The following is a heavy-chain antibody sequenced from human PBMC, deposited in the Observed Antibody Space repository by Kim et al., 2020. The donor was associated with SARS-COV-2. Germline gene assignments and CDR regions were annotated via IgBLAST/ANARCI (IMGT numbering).Heavy chain of an antibody. CDR1: GFTFSSYW. V-gene: IGHV3-74*01. D-gene: IGHD3-3*01. Sequence: GGSLRLSCAASGFTFSSYWMHWVRQAPGKGLVWVSRINSDGSNTNYADSVKGRFTISRDNAKNTLYLQMDSLRAEDTAVYYCAKGGGYTIFGVVIPNDDYYGMDVWGQGTTVTVSS. CDR3: AKGGGYTIFGVVIPNDDYYGMDV. CDR2: INSDGSNT. J-gene: IGHJ6*02.